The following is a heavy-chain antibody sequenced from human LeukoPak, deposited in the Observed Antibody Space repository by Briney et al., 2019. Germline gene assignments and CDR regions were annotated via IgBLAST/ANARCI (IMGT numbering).Heavy chain of an antibody. CDR1: GFTFSSYG. CDR3: AKRVPYSSSSVYFDS. D-gene: IGHD6-6*01. CDR2: ISDSGGDT. Sequence: GGSLRLSCVASGFTFSSYGLSWVRQAPGKGLEGVAAISDSGGDTYYADSVRGRFTISKDNSKNTLYLQMNSLRAEDTAVYYCAKRVPYSSSSVYFDSWGQGTLVTVSS. V-gene: IGHV3-23*01. J-gene: IGHJ4*02.